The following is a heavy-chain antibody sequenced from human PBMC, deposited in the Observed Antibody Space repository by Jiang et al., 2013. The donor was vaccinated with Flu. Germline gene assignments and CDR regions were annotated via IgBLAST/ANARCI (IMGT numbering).Heavy chain of an antibody. D-gene: IGHD2-15*01. V-gene: IGHV1-69*01. J-gene: IGHJ5*02. Sequence: SWVRQAPGQGLEWMGGIIPIFGTANYAQKFQGRVTITADESTSTAYMELSSLRSEDTAVYYCARGGADCSGGSCYSRSYNWFDPWGQGTLVTVSS. CDR2: IIPIFGTA. CDR3: ARGGADCSGGSCYSRSYNWFDP.